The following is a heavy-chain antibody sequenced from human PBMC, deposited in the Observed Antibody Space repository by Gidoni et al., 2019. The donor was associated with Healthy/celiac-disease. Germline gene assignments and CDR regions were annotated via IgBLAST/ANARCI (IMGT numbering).Heavy chain of an antibody. CDR2: INPSGGST. J-gene: IGHJ5*02. Sequence: QVQLVQSGAEVKKPGASVKVSCKASGYTFTSYYMHWVRQAPGQGLEWMGIINPSGGSTSYAQKFQCRVTMTRDTSTSTVYMELSSLRSEDTAVYYCARARGGISIQNRGCSGGSCYSRLDPWGQGTLVTVSS. V-gene: IGHV1-46*01. D-gene: IGHD2-15*01. CDR1: GYTFTSYY. CDR3: ARARGGISIQNRGCSGGSCYSRLDP.